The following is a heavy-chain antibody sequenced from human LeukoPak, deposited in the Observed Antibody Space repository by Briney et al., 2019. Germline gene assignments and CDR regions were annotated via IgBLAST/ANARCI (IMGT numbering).Heavy chain of an antibody. J-gene: IGHJ4*02. Sequence: SETLSLTCTVSGGSISNKYWSWIRQPPGKGLEWIGYIYYSGSTNYNPSLKSRVTILVDTSKNQFSLNLSSVTAADTAVYYCAREAGAASGYFDYWGQGTLVAVSS. D-gene: IGHD1-26*01. CDR3: AREAGAASGYFDY. V-gene: IGHV4-59*01. CDR1: GGSISNKY. CDR2: IYYSGST.